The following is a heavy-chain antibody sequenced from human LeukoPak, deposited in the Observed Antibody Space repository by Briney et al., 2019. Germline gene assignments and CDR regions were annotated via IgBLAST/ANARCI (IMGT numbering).Heavy chain of an antibody. V-gene: IGHV1-2*02. CDR1: GYTFTGYY. J-gene: IGHJ4*02. CDR3: ARVGLRWELLNYFDY. D-gene: IGHD1-26*01. CDR2: INPNSGGT. Sequence: ASVKVSCKASGYTFTGYYMHWARQAPGQGLEWMGWINPNSGGTNYAQKFQGRVTMTRDTSISTAYMELSRLRSDDTAVYYCARVGLRWELLNYFDYWGQGTLVTVSS.